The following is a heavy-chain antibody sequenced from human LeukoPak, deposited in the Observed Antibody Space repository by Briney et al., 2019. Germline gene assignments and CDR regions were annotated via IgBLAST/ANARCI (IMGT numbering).Heavy chain of an antibody. Sequence: PGGSLRLSCAAFGFTFSTYGMPWVRQAPGKGLEWVAVISHEGSIKYYAGSVKGRFTISRDNSKNPLYLQTNSLRPEDPAMYYCAKITISGYYYPAAVDYGGQGTSVTVSS. CDR3: AKITISGYYYPAAVDY. D-gene: IGHD3-22*01. V-gene: IGHV3-30*18. J-gene: IGHJ4*02. CDR1: GFTFSTYG. CDR2: ISHEGSIK.